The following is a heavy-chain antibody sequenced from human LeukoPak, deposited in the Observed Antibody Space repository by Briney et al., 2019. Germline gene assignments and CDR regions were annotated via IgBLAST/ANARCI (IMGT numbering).Heavy chain of an antibody. D-gene: IGHD3-10*01. J-gene: IGHJ4*02. CDR1: GFTVSSNY. CDR3: ARARTQKVRGVITKYYFDY. Sequence: GGSLRLSCAASGFTVSSNYMSWVRQAPGKGLEWVSVIYSGGSTYYADSVKGRFTISRDNSKNTLYLQMNSLRAEDTAEYYCARARTQKVRGVITKYYFDYWGQGTLVTVSS. CDR2: IYSGGST. V-gene: IGHV3-66*01.